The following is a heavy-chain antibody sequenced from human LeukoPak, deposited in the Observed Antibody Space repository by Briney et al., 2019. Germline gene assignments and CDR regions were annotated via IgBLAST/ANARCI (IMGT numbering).Heavy chain of an antibody. V-gene: IGHV3-23*01. CDR2: ISGSGGST. D-gene: IGHD1-26*01. J-gene: IGHJ4*02. CDR1: GFTFSGYA. Sequence: GGSLRLSCAASGFTFSGYAMSWVRQAPGKGLEWVSAISGSGGSTYYADSVKGRFTISRDNSKNTLYLQMNSLRAEDTAVYYCAKDSGSYSYFDYWGQGTLVTVSS. CDR3: AKDSGSYSYFDY.